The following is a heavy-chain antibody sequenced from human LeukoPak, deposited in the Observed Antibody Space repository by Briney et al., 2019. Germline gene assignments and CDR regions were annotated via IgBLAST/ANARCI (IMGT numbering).Heavy chain of an antibody. CDR2: ISSSSSYI. J-gene: IGHJ4*02. CDR1: GFTFSSYS. D-gene: IGHD5-18*01. Sequence: PGGSLRLSCAASGFTFSSYSMNWVRQAPGKGLEWVSSISSSSSYIYYADSVKGRFAISRDNAKNSLYLQMNSLRAEDTAVYYCARADWDTAMIDYWGQGTLVTVSS. CDR3: ARADWDTAMIDY. V-gene: IGHV3-21*01.